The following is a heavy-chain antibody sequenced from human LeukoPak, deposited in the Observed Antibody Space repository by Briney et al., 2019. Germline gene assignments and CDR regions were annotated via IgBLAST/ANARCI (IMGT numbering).Heavy chain of an antibody. J-gene: IGHJ4*02. V-gene: IGHV1-8*01. Sequence: ASVKVSCKASGYTFTSYDINWVRQATGQGLEWMGWMNPNSGNTGYAQKVQGRVTMTRNTSISTAYMELSSLRSEDTAVYYCAGWRKTHFDYWGQGTLVTVSS. CDR2: MNPNSGNT. CDR1: GYTFTSYD. CDR3: AGWRKTHFDY. D-gene: IGHD1-14*01.